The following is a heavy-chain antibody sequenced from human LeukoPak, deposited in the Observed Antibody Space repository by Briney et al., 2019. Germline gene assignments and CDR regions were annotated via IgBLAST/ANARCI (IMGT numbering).Heavy chain of an antibody. CDR3: AKCLSGGSCYAAFDY. Sequence: GGSLRLSCAASGFTFSSYEMNWVRQAPGKGLEWVSAISGSGGGTYYADSVKGRFTISRDNSKNTLYLQMNSLRADDTAVYYCAKCLSGGSCYAAFDYWGQGTLVTVSS. J-gene: IGHJ4*02. D-gene: IGHD2-15*01. CDR1: GFTFSSYE. CDR2: ISGSGGGT. V-gene: IGHV3-23*01.